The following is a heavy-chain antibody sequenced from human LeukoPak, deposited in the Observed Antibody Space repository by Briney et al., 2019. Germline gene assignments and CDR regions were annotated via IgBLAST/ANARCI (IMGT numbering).Heavy chain of an antibody. CDR2: ISGSGGST. CDR3: AKDIVGVPAAIFRDAFDI. D-gene: IGHD2-2*01. Sequence: GGSLRLSCAASRFTFSSYAVSWVRQAPGRGLEWVSAISGSGGSTYHADSVKGRFTISRDNSKNTLYLQMNSLRAEDTAVYYCAKDIVGVPAAIFRDAFDIWGQGTMVTVSS. CDR1: RFTFSSYA. V-gene: IGHV3-23*01. J-gene: IGHJ3*02.